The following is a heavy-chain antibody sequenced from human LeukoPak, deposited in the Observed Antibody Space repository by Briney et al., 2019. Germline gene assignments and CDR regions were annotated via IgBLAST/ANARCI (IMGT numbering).Heavy chain of an antibody. CDR3: AKANSITIFGVISPVDY. D-gene: IGHD3-3*01. CDR2: ISGSGDNT. J-gene: IGHJ4*02. V-gene: IGHV3-23*01. Sequence: GGSLRLSCAASGFTFSSYAMSWVRQAPGKGLEWVSTISGSGDNTYYADSVKGRFTISRDNSKNTLYLQMNSLRAEDTAVYYCAKANSITIFGVISPVDYWGQGTLVTVSS. CDR1: GFTFSSYA.